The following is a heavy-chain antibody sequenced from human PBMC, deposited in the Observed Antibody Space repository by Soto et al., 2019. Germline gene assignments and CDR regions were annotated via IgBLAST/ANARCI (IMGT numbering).Heavy chain of an antibody. Sequence: QVQLQESGPGLVKPSQTLSLTCTVSGGSISSGGYYWSWIRQHPGKGLEWIGYIYYSGSTYYNPSLKSRVTISVDTSKNQFSLKLSSVTAADTAVYYCARSLRYFDWLDPRPYNWFDPWGQGTLVTVSS. CDR1: GGSISSGGYY. CDR3: ARSLRYFDWLDPRPYNWFDP. D-gene: IGHD3-9*01. V-gene: IGHV4-31*03. J-gene: IGHJ5*02. CDR2: IYYSGST.